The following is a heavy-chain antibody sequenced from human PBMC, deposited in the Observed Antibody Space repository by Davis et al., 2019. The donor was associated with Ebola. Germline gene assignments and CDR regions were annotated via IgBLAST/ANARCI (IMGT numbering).Heavy chain of an antibody. CDR1: GFTFSSYG. CDR2: ISYDGSNK. CDR3: AKVDASGSYYCY. J-gene: IGHJ4*02. V-gene: IGHV3-30*18. D-gene: IGHD1-26*01. Sequence: GGSLRLSCAASGFTFSSYGMHWVRQAPGKGLEWVAVISYDGSNKYYADSVKGRFTISRDNSKNTLYLQMNSLRAEDTAVYYCAKVDASGSYYCYWGQGTLVTVSS.